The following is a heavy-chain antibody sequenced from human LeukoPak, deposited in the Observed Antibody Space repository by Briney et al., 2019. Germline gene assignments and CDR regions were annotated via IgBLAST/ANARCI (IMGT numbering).Heavy chain of an antibody. J-gene: IGHJ4*02. D-gene: IGHD6-19*01. Sequence: GGSLRLSCAASGFTLNNDAMSWVRQAPGKGLEWVSAINGDTTHYAGSVKGRFTISRDNSKNTLYLQMNSLRAEDTAVYYCARRSGIAVAGAFDYWGQGTLVTVSS. CDR1: GFTLNNDA. CDR3: ARRSGIAVAGAFDY. CDR2: INGDTT. V-gene: IGHV3-23*01.